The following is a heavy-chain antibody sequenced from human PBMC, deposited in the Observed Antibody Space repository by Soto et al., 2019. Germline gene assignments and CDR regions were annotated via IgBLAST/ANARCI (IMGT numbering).Heavy chain of an antibody. J-gene: IGHJ4*02. CDR1: GFTFRNFG. CDR3: AKAVPPFVVVTASDY. CDR2: ISYDGTNK. D-gene: IGHD2-21*02. V-gene: IGHV3-30*18. Sequence: XGSLILSCAASGFTFRNFGMHWVRQAPGKGLEWVAVISYDGTNKYYADSVKGRFTISRDNSKNTLYLQINSLRAEDTAVYYCAKAVPPFVVVTASDYWGQGTLVTVSS.